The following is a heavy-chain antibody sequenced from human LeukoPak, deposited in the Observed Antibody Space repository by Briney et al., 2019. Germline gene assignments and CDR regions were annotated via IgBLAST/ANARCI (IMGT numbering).Heavy chain of an antibody. V-gene: IGHV4-61*02. D-gene: IGHD5-24*01. CDR3: ARGRDGYNFLNRGEYYYFDY. CDR1: GGSISSGSNY. CDR2: FCTSGST. Sequence: RPSETLSLTCTVSGGSISSGSNYWSWIRQPAGKGLEWIGCFCTSGSTNYNPSLKSRVTISVDTSKNQFSLKLNSVTAADTAVYYCARGRDGYNFLNRGEYYYFDYWGQGTLVTVSS. J-gene: IGHJ4*02.